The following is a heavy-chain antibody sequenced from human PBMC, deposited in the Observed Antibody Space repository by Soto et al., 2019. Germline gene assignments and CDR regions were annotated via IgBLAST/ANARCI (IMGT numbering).Heavy chain of an antibody. J-gene: IGHJ6*02. CDR3: ARHPNDYSNCENYYCGMDV. Sequence: PAESLKISCKGSGYSFNSYWISWVRQMPGKGLGWLGRMGRIDSYTDYSPSVQGHVTSAAVTAISTAYPQWSDLKASDTAMYYCARHPNDYSNCENYYCGMDVWGQGTMVTVSS. D-gene: IGHD4-4*01. V-gene: IGHV5-10-1*01. CDR1: GYSFNSYW. CDR2: MGRIDSYT.